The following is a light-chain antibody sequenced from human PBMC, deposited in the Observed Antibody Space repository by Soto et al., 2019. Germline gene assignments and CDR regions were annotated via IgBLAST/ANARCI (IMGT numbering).Light chain of an antibody. CDR1: TLGDKY. J-gene: IGLJ2*01. V-gene: IGLV3-1*01. CDR3: QAWDSSTALVV. CDR2: QAS. Sequence: SYELTQPPSVSVSPGQTASITCSGETLGDKYACWYQQKPGQSPVLVIYQASKRPSGIPERFSGSNSGNTATLTISGTQAMDEADYYCQAWDSSTALVVFGGGTKLTVL.